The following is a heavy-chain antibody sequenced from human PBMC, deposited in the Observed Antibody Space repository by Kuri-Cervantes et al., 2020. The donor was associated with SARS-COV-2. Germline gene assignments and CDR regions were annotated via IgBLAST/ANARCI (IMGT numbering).Heavy chain of an antibody. CDR1: GGSFSGYY. D-gene: IGHD1-1*01. Sequence: SETLSLTGAVYGGSFSGYYWSWIRQPPGKGLEWIGEINHSGSTNYNPSLKSRVTISVNTSKNQFSLKLSSVTAADTAVYYCARVGGTGFDYWGQGTLVTVSS. V-gene: IGHV4-34*01. CDR3: ARVGGTGFDY. CDR2: INHSGST. J-gene: IGHJ4*02.